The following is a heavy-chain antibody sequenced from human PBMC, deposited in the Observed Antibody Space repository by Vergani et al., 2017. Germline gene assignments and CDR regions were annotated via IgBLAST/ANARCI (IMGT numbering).Heavy chain of an antibody. J-gene: IGHJ4*02. Sequence: EVQLVQSGAEVKKPGESLKISCKGSGFSFSTYWIGWVRQMPGKGLEWMGLIFPGDSQIRSSLSFQGQVTISADKSISTAYLQWSSLKASDTAMYYCARQSDGVLGFDYWGQGTLVTVSS. D-gene: IGHD2-8*02. V-gene: IGHV5-51*01. CDR3: ARQSDGVLGFDY. CDR1: GFSFSTYW. CDR2: IFPGDSQI.